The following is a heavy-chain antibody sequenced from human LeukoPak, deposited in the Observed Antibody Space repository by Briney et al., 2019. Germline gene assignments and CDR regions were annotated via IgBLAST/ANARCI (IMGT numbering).Heavy chain of an antibody. V-gene: IGHV3-30*04. CDR1: GFTFSSYA. CDR3: ARDRSRFSSGWYGPVDY. Sequence: GGSLRLSCAASGFTFSSYAMHWVRQAPGKGLVWVAVISYDGSNKYYADSVKGRFTISRDNSENTLYLQMNSLRAEDTAVYYCARDRSRFSSGWYGPVDYWGQGTLVTVSS. J-gene: IGHJ4*02. D-gene: IGHD6-19*01. CDR2: ISYDGSNK.